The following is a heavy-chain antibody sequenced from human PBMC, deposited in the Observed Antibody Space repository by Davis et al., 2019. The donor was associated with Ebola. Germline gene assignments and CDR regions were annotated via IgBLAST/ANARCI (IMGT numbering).Heavy chain of an antibody. V-gene: IGHV3-23*01. Sequence: PGGSLRLSCAASGFTFSSYAMNWVRQAPGKGLEWVSALSGSGASTYYADSVKGRFTISRDNSKNTLYLQMNSLRAEDTAVYYCAKDDLWFGELLWSTEYFQHWGQGTLVTVSS. J-gene: IGHJ1*01. D-gene: IGHD3-10*01. CDR2: LSGSGAST. CDR3: AKDDLWFGELLWSTEYFQH. CDR1: GFTFSSYA.